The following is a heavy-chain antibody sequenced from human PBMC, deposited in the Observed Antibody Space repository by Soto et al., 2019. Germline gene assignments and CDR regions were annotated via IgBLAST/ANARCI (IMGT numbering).Heavy chain of an antibody. J-gene: IGHJ5*02. V-gene: IGHV1-46*01. Sequence: ASGKVSCKAPADTFTSYYIHWVRQAAGHGLEWMGIINANGGSKRFAQTFQGRITMTRYTSTSTVYMDLRSLRSEDTAVYYCARSSAAVFGIVIEGSNWLDPWGQGSLVTVSS. CDR3: ARSSAAVFGIVIEGSNWLDP. D-gene: IGHD3-16*02. CDR2: INANGGSK. CDR1: ADTFTSYY.